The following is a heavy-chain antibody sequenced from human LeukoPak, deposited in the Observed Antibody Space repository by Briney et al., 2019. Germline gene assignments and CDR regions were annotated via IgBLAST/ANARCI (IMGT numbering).Heavy chain of an antibody. CDR2: ISVYNGNT. J-gene: IGHJ4*02. D-gene: IGHD6-19*01. Sequence: ASVKVSCKASGYTFTSYGISWVRQAPGQGLEWMGWISVYNGNTNYAQKLQGRVTMTTDTSTSTAYMELRSLRSDDTAVYYCARGYSSGWYSATYYFDYWGQGTLVTVFS. CDR1: GYTFTSYG. CDR3: ARGYSSGWYSATYYFDY. V-gene: IGHV1-18*01.